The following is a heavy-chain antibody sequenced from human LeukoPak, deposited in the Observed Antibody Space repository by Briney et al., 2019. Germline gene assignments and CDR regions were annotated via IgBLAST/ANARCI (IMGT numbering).Heavy chain of an antibody. CDR1: GGTFSSYA. CDR3: ARDKVDTAMVNVPTHFDY. CDR2: IIPILGIA. V-gene: IGHV1-69*04. J-gene: IGHJ4*02. D-gene: IGHD5-18*01. Sequence: GASVKVSCKASGGTFSSYAISWVRQAPGQGLEWMGRIIPILGIANYAQKFQGRVTITADKSTSTAYMELSSLRSEDTAVHYCARDKVDTAMVNVPTHFDYWGQGTLVTVSS.